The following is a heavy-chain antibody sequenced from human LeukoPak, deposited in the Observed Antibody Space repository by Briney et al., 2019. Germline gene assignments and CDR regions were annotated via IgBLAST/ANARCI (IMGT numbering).Heavy chain of an antibody. CDR2: ISAYNGNT. J-gene: IGHJ5*02. CDR1: GYTFTSYG. D-gene: IGHD3-10*01. V-gene: IGHV1-18*01. Sequence: ASVKVSCKASGYTFTSYGISWVRQAPGQGLEWMGWISAYNGNTNYAQKLQGRVTMTTDTSTSTAYMELRSLRSDDTAVYYCARDGGPLTRLNWFDLWGQGTLVTVSS. CDR3: ARDGGPLTRLNWFDL.